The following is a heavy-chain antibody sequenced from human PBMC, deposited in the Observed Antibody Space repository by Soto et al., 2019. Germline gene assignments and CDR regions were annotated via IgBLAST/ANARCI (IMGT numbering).Heavy chain of an antibody. CDR1: GFTFNIYA. CDR2: ISFDGTKK. Sequence: QAQLVESGGGVVQPGRSLRLSCAASGFTFNIYALHWVRQAPGKGLEWVAVISFDGTKKYYSDSVKGRFTISRDNLKNTFCLEMTSLRVEDAALYVCAREDDYGYRYINYRLDVWAQGTTVTVSS. V-gene: IGHV3-30-3*01. CDR3: AREDDYGYRYINYRLDV. D-gene: IGHD5-18*01. J-gene: IGHJ6*02.